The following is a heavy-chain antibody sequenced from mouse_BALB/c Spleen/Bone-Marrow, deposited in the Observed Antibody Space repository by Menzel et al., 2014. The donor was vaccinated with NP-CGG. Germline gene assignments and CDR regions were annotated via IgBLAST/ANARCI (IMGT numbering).Heavy chain of an antibody. V-gene: IGHV5-6*01. CDR3: VRPYDYGTWFAY. CDR1: GFTFSTYG. CDR2: ISNGGIYT. J-gene: IGHJ3*01. D-gene: IGHD2-4*01. Sequence: EVQLVESGGDLVKPGGSLKLSCAASGFTFSTYGMSWVRQTPDKRLEWVAAISNGGIYTYYPDTVKGRFTNSRDNAENTLYLQMSSLKSEDTAMYYCVRPYDYGTWFAYWGQGTLVTVSA.